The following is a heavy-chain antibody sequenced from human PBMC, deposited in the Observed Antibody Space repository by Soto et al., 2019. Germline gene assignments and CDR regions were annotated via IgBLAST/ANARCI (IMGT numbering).Heavy chain of an antibody. V-gene: IGHV4-59*02. Sequence: QVQLQESGPGLVKPSETLSLTCTVSGDSVSHYYWNWIRQPPGKGLEWIGYIYYSGSTNYNPSLKSRVTISIDTSKNQFSLKLSSVTAADTAVYYCARETGVSYVQGGLQHWGQGTLVTVSS. CDR1: GDSVSHYY. CDR3: ARETGVSYVQGGLQH. D-gene: IGHD1-26*01. J-gene: IGHJ1*01. CDR2: IYYSGST.